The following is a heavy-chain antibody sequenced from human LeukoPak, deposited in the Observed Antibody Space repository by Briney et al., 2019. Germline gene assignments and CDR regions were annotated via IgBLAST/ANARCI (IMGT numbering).Heavy chain of an antibody. CDR2: ISWNSGSI. CDR3: AKGHSYDSSGLDI. J-gene: IGHJ3*02. V-gene: IGHV3-9*01. Sequence: PGRSLRLSCAASGFTFDDYAMHWVRQDPGKGLEWVSGISWNSGSIGYADSVKGRFTISRDNAKNSLYLQMNSLRAEDTALYYCAKGHSYDSSGLDIWGQGTMVTVSS. D-gene: IGHD3-22*01. CDR1: GFTFDDYA.